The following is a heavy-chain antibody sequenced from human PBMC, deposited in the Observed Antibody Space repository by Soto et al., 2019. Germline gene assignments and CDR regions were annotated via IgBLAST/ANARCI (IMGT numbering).Heavy chain of an antibody. Sequence: QVQLVQSGAEVKKPGASVKVSCKASGYTFTSYGISWVRQAPGQGLEWMGWISTYNGNTKYAQKLQGRVTMTTDTSPSTAYLELRGLRSDDTAVFYCAREMVRGVGSDYWGQGTLVTVSS. CDR1: GYTFTSYG. V-gene: IGHV1-18*01. CDR2: ISTYNGNT. CDR3: AREMVRGVGSDY. D-gene: IGHD3-10*01. J-gene: IGHJ4*02.